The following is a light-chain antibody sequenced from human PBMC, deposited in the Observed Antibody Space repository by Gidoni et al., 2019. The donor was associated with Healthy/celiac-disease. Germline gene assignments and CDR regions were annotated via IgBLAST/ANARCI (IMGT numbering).Light chain of an antibody. CDR2: DAS. CDR3: QQRSNWPPWT. Sequence: EIVWTQSPATLSLSQGERDTLSCRASQSVSSYLAWYQQKPGQAPLLLIYDASNRATGIPARFICSGSGTDFTLTISSLEPEDFAFYYCQQRSNWPPWTFGQGTKVEI. CDR1: QSVSSY. J-gene: IGKJ1*01. V-gene: IGKV3-11*01.